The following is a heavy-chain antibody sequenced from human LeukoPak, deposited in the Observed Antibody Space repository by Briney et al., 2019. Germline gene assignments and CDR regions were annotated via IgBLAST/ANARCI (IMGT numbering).Heavy chain of an antibody. CDR3: ARSGGNYYSI. CDR1: GYRFTSYW. CDR2: IYPGDSDT. V-gene: IGHV5-51*04. D-gene: IGHD1-26*01. J-gene: IGHJ3*02. Sequence: GQSLKISCKGSGYRFTSYWIGWVRQMPGKGLEWMGIIYPGDSDTIYSPSFQGQVTISADKPTSTANLQWSSLKPSDTAMYYCARSGGNYYSIWGQRTMVTVSS.